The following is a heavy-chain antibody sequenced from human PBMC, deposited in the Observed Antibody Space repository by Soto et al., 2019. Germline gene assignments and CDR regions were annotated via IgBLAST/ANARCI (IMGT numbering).Heavy chain of an antibody. CDR2: IYSSGST. Sequence: SETLSLTCTVSGGSISSSSFHWGWIRQPPGKGLEWIGSIYSSGSTYYSPSLKSRVTISVDTSKNQFSLKLSSVTAADTAIYYCARGSAFIGLDYWGQGTPVTVSS. D-gene: IGHD1-26*01. J-gene: IGHJ4*02. CDR1: GGSISSSSFH. CDR3: ARGSAFIGLDY. V-gene: IGHV4-39*01.